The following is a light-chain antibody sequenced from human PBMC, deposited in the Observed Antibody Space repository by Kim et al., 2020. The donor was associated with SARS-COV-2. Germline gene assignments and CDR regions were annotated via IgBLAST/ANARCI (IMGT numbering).Light chain of an antibody. J-gene: IGKJ1*01. CDR3: QQSNDWPPLT. Sequence: PGERATHSCRASQTINNRLVWYQQKPGQAPRLLIYDATTRATGVPARFIGSGSETDFTLTISSLQSEDFAVYYCQQSNDWPPLTFGQGTKVDIK. CDR1: QTINNR. CDR2: DAT. V-gene: IGKV3-15*01.